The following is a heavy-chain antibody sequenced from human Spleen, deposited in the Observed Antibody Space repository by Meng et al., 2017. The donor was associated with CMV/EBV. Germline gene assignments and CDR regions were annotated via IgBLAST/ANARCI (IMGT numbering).Heavy chain of an antibody. CDR1: GYAFNSYG. CDR3: VRDKRGPSSRQYYGLHYWLDH. CDR2: ISAYNDIA. Sequence: ASVKVSCKASGYAFNSYGMSWVRQAPGQGLEWMGWISAYNDIAHYGQRVQGRVTMTIDRSTTTAYMELRSLRSDDTAVYFCVRDKRGPSSRQYYGLHYWLDHWGQGTLVTVSS. D-gene: IGHD4-17*01. V-gene: IGHV1-18*01. J-gene: IGHJ5*02.